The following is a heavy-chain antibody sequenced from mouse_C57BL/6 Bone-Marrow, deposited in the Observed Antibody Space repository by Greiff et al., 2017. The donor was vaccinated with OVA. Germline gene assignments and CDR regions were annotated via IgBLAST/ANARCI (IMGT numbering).Heavy chain of an antibody. V-gene: IGHV14-2*01. Sequence: EVQLQQPGAELVKPGASVKLSCTASGFTFKDYYMHWVKQRPEQGLEWIGRIDPEDGETKYAPKFQGKATLTADTSSNTAYLQLSSLTSEDTAVYYCALSTEAIYYAMDYWGQGTSVTVSS. J-gene: IGHJ4*01. CDR1: GFTFKDYY. D-gene: IGHD5-1*01. CDR3: ALSTEAIYYAMDY. CDR2: IDPEDGET.